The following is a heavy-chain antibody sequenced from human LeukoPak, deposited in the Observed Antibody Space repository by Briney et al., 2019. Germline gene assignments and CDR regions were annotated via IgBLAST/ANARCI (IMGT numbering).Heavy chain of an antibody. Sequence: ASVKVSCKASGYTFTGYYMHWVRQAPGQGLEWMGWINPNSGGTNYAQKFQGRVTMTRDTSISTAYMELSRLRSDDTAVYYCARNLWFGVSTFDYWGQGTLVTVSS. CDR1: GYTFTGYY. CDR2: INPNSGGT. V-gene: IGHV1-2*02. J-gene: IGHJ4*02. CDR3: ARNLWFGVSTFDY. D-gene: IGHD3-10*01.